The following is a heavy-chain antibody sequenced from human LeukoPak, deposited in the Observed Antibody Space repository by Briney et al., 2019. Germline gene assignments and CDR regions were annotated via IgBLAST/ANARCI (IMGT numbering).Heavy chain of an antibody. V-gene: IGHV1-2*06. CDR3: ARDLSSGSSYGDFDY. J-gene: IGHJ4*02. CDR1: GYTFTGYY. CDR2: INPNSGGT. Sequence: ASVKVSCKASGYTFTGYYMHWVRQAPGQGLEWMGRINPNSGGTNYAQKFQGRVTMTRDTSISTAYMELSRLRSADTAVYYCARDLSSGSSYGDFDYWGQGTLVTVSS. D-gene: IGHD1-26*01.